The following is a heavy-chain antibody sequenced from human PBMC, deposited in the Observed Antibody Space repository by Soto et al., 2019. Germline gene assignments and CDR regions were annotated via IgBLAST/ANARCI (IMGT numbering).Heavy chain of an antibody. CDR1: GYTFTSYD. D-gene: IGHD1-1*01. J-gene: IGHJ4*02. CDR2: MNPNSGNT. Sequence: ASVKVSCKASGYTFTSYDINWVRQATGQGLEWMGWMNPNSGNTGYAQKFQGRATMTRNTSISTAYMELSSLRSEDTAVYYCARDLETGTTRDPERGGDYWGQGTLVTVSS. CDR3: ARDLETGTTRDPERGGDY. V-gene: IGHV1-8*01.